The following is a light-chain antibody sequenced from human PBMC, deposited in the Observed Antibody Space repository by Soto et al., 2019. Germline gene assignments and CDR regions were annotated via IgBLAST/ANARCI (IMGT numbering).Light chain of an antibody. Sequence: EIVMTQSPATLSVSPGERATLSCRASQSVSGHLAWYQQNPGQAPRLLIYDASTRATGIPARFSGSGSSTEFTLTISSLQSEDFAVYYCQQYHDWPLTFGGRTKV. J-gene: IGKJ4*01. CDR3: QQYHDWPLT. CDR2: DAS. V-gene: IGKV3-15*01. CDR1: QSVSGH.